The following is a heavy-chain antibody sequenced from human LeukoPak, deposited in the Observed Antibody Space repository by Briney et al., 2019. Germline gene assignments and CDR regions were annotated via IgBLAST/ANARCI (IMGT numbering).Heavy chain of an antibody. V-gene: IGHV1-46*01. CDR3: ARDGQERGYSGYDPDY. D-gene: IGHD5-12*01. CDR2: INPSGGST. J-gene: IGHJ4*02. Sequence: GASVKVSCKASGYTFTSYYMHWVRQAPGQGLEWMGIINPSGGSTSYAQKFQGRVTMTRDTSTSTVYMELSSLRSEDTAVYYCARDGQERGYSGYDPDYWGRGTLVTVSS. CDR1: GYTFTSYY.